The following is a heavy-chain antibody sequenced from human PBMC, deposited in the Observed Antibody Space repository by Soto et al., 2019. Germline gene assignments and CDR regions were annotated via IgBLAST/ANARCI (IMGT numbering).Heavy chain of an antibody. J-gene: IGHJ4*02. Sequence: GGSLRLSCAASGFTFSRFELHWVRQAPGKGLEWISYISSIGSTAYYASSVEGRFTISRDNANNSVYLQMDSLRAEDTALYYCTRAAWFPYLSFYWGQGALVTVSS. CDR2: ISSIGSTA. V-gene: IGHV3-48*03. CDR1: GFTFSRFE. D-gene: IGHD3-10*01. CDR3: TRAAWFPYLSFY.